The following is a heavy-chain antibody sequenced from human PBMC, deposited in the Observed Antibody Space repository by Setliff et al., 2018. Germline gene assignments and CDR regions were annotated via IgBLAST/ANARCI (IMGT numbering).Heavy chain of an antibody. CDR3: ARASPHHPYDSSGYYYGDY. Sequence: ASVKVSCKTSGYTFTSYAISWVRQAPGQGLEWMGWISAYNDNTNYAQKVQGRVTMTTDTSTSTAYMELTSLRSDDTAVYSCARASPHHPYDSSGYYYGDYWGQGTLVPVSS. CDR1: GYTFTSYA. V-gene: IGHV1-18*01. CDR2: ISAYNDNT. D-gene: IGHD3-22*01. J-gene: IGHJ4*02.